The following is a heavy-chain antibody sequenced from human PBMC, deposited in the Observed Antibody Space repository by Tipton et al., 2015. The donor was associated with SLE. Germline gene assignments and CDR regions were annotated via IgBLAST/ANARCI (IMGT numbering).Heavy chain of an antibody. Sequence: TLSLTCTVSGASISSHYWTWIRQSPGKGLEWIGYIHFSGSTNYNLSLKTRVTISVDTSKRHFSLKLTSVTAADTAVYYCASGGGDSVAAFDIWGQGTLVTVSS. CDR2: IHFSGST. V-gene: IGHV4-59*11. D-gene: IGHD2-21*01. CDR3: ASGGGDSVAAFDI. J-gene: IGHJ3*02. CDR1: GASISSHY.